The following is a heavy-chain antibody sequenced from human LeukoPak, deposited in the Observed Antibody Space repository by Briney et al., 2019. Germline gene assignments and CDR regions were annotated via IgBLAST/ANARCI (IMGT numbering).Heavy chain of an antibody. CDR3: ARDLLSSSSSSNAFDI. V-gene: IGHV4-39*07. D-gene: IGHD6-6*01. J-gene: IGHJ3*02. CDR2: IYYSGST. Sequence: SETLSLTCTVSGGSISSSSYYWGWIRQPPGKGLEWIGSIYYSGSTYYNPSLKSRVTISVDTSKNQFSLKLSSVTAADTAVYYCARDLLSSSSSSNAFDIWGQGTMVTVSS. CDR1: GGSISSSSYY.